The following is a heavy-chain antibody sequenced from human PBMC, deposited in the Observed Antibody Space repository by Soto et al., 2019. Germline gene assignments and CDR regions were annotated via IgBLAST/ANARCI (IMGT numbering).Heavy chain of an antibody. CDR1: GGTFSSYA. D-gene: IGHD2-2*01. Sequence: SVKVSCKASGGTFSSYAISWVRQAPGQGLEWMGGIIPIFGTANYAQKFQGRVTITADESTSTAYMELSSLRSEDTAVYYCASSIVLVPAAIYYYYYGMDVWGQGTTVTVSS. CDR2: IIPIFGTA. CDR3: ASSIVLVPAAIYYYYYGMDV. J-gene: IGHJ6*02. V-gene: IGHV1-69*13.